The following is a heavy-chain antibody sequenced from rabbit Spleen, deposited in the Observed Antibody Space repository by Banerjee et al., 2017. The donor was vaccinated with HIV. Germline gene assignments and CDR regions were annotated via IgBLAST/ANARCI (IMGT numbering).Heavy chain of an antibody. V-gene: IGHV1S7*01. D-gene: IGHD8-1*01. CDR3: ARDGTGGSYFAL. CDR1: GFTLSSYY. Sequence: QLKESGGGPVQPGGSLKLSCKASGFTLSSYYMNWVRQAPGKGLEWIGYIDPVFGITYYANWVNGRFSISRENAQNTVFLQMTSLTAADTATYFCARDGTGGSYFALWGQGTLVTVS. CDR2: IDPVFGIT. J-gene: IGHJ4*01.